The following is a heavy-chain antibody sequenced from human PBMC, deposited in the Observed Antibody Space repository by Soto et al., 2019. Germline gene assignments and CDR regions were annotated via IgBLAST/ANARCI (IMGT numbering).Heavy chain of an antibody. J-gene: IGHJ6*03. CDR1: GFTFDDYA. V-gene: IGHV3-9*01. CDR3: AKDQRISPYYYGSGSRRRNYYYYYMDV. D-gene: IGHD3-10*01. CDR2: ISWNSGSI. Sequence: EVQLVESGGGLVQPGRSLRLSCAASGFTFDDYAMHWVRQAPGKGLEWVSGISWNSGSIGYADSVKGRFTISRGNAKNSLYLQMNSLRAEDTALYYCAKDQRISPYYYGSGSRRRNYYYYYMDVWGKGTTVTVSS.